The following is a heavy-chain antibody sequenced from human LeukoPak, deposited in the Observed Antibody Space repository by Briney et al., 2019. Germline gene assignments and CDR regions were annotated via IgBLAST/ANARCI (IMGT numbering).Heavy chain of an antibody. V-gene: IGHV1-2*02. CDR2: INPNSGVT. CDR3: ARSPDILTGENFDY. D-gene: IGHD3-9*01. CDR1: GYTFTSYY. J-gene: IGHJ4*02. Sequence: ASVKLSCKASGYTFTSYYIHWVRQAPGQGLEWMGWINPNSGVTNYAQKFQGRVTMTRDMSISTAYMELSRLRSDDTAVYYCARSPDILTGENFDYWGQGTLVTVSS.